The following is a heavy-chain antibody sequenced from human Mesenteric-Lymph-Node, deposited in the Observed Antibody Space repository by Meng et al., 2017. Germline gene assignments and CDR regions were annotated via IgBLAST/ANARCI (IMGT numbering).Heavy chain of an antibody. CDR2: IDHSGGT. Sequence: QGQLQERGAGLLKPSETLSLTCAVYGGSFSGYYCGWIRQPPGKGLEWIGDIDHSGGTNYNPSLKSRVTISVDTSKNQFSLKLNSVTAADTAVYYCARRRYYYGSGSYHSYYFDYWGQGALVTVSS. J-gene: IGHJ4*02. D-gene: IGHD3-10*01. CDR3: ARRRYYYGSGSYHSYYFDY. V-gene: IGHV4-34*01. CDR1: GGSFSGYY.